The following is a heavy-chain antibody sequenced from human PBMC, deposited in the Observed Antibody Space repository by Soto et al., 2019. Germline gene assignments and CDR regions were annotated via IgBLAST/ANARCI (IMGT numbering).Heavy chain of an antibody. Sequence: GESLKISCQGSGYRFTSYWIGWVRQMPGKGLEWMGIIYPSDSETIYSPSFQGQVTISADKSISTAYLQWRSLKASDTAIYYCARHSRYCGGGSCYPNWFDPWGQGTLVTVSS. CDR1: GYRFTSYW. D-gene: IGHD2-15*01. J-gene: IGHJ5*02. V-gene: IGHV5-51*01. CDR2: IYPSDSET. CDR3: ARHSRYCGGGSCYPNWFDP.